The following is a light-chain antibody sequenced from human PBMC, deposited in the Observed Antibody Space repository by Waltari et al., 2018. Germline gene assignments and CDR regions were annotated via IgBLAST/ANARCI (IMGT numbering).Light chain of an antibody. Sequence: DILLTQSQDSLPGSLGGGATINCKSSQSVLYSSNNKNYLAWYQQKPGQPPKLLIYWASTRESGVPDRFSGSGSGTDFTLTISSLQAEDVAVYYCQQYYSTPYTFGQGTKLEIK. CDR2: WAS. J-gene: IGKJ2*01. CDR3: QQYYSTPYT. V-gene: IGKV4-1*01. CDR1: QSVLYSSNNKNY.